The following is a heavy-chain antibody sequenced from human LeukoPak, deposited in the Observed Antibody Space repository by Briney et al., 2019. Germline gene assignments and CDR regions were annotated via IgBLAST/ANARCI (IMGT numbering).Heavy chain of an antibody. CDR1: GFTFSTYA. V-gene: IGHV3-23*01. Sequence: GGSLRLSCAASGFTFSTYAMSWVRQAPGKGLEWVSAISGSGDNTYYADSVKGRFTISRDNSNNTLYLRLNSLRAEDTAVYYCAKDPRWAGTLDYWAREPWSPSPQ. CDR2: ISGSGDNT. D-gene: IGHD6-19*01. J-gene: IGHJ4*02. CDR3: AKDPRWAGTLDY.